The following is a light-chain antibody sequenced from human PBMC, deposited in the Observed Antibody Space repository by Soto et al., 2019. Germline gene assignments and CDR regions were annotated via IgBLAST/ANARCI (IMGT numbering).Light chain of an antibody. CDR2: DVS. CDR1: SSDVGGYNY. V-gene: IGLV2-14*01. Sequence: QSALTQPASVSGSPGQSIAVSCTGTSSDVGGYNYVSWYQQRPGKGPKLILYDVSSRHSGVSNRFSGSKSGNTASLTITGLQAEDEADYFCNSYTDSGTYVFGTGTKVTVL. J-gene: IGLJ1*01. CDR3: NSYTDSGTYV.